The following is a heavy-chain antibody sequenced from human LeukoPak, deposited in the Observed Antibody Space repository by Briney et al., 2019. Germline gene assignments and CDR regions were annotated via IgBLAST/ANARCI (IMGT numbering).Heavy chain of an antibody. CDR3: ARDRKYYGSGRVVDY. Sequence: SETLSLTCTVSGGSISSSSYYWGWIRQPPGKGLEWIGSIYYSGSTYYNPPLKSRVTISVDTSKNQFSLKLSSVTAADTAVYYCARDRKYYGSGRVVDYWGQGTLVTVSS. D-gene: IGHD3-10*01. CDR2: IYYSGST. V-gene: IGHV4-39*07. CDR1: GGSISSSSYY. J-gene: IGHJ4*02.